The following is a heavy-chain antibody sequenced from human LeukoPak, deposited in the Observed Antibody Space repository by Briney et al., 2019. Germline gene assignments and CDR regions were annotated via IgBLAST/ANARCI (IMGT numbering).Heavy chain of an antibody. J-gene: IGHJ4*02. Sequence: PSETLSLTCAVYGGSFSGYYWSWIRQPPGKGLEWIGEINHSGSTNYNPSLKSRVTISVDTSKNQFSLKLSSVTAADTAVYYCAVGRAVAETNFDYWGQGTLVTVSS. CDR1: GGSFSGYY. CDR2: INHSGST. V-gene: IGHV4-34*01. D-gene: IGHD6-19*01. CDR3: AVGRAVAETNFDY.